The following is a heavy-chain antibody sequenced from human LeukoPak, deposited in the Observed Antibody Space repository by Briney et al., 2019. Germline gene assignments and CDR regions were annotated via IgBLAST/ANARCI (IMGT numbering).Heavy chain of an antibody. V-gene: IGHV1-46*01. CDR3: ARDQFYDSSGYFEYYFDY. CDR2: INPSGGST. D-gene: IGHD3-22*01. J-gene: IGHJ4*02. CDR1: GYTFTSYY. Sequence: ASVNVSCKASGYTFTSYYMHWVRQAPGQGLEWMGIINPSGGSTSYAQKFQGRVTMTRDTSTSTVYMELSSLRSEDTAVYYCARDQFYDSSGYFEYYFDYWGQGTLVTVSS.